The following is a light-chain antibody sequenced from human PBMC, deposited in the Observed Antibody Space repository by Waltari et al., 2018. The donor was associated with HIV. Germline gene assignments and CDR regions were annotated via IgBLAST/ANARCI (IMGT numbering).Light chain of an antibody. CDR3: CSYVGVVNSFVL. Sequence: QSALTQPASVSGSPGQSITISCTGTSSNLVPWYQQHPGKAPKLIIYEFRKRPSGVSDRFSASKSGNAASLTISGLQAEDEADYHCCSYVGVVNSFVLFGGGTILTVL. J-gene: IGLJ2*01. CDR2: EFR. V-gene: IGLV2-23*02. CDR1: SSNL.